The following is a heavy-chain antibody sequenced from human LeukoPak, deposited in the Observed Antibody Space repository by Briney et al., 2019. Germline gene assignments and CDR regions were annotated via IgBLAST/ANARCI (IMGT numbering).Heavy chain of an antibody. V-gene: IGHV3-30*04. CDR1: GFTFSSYA. CDR2: ISHDGSNK. CDR3: AGSDAAMPDAFDI. Sequence: GRSLSLSCAASGFTFSSYAMHWVRQAPGKGLEWVAAISHDGSNKYSADSVKGRFTISRDNSKNTLYLQMNSLRADDTAVYYCAGSDAAMPDAFDIWGQGTTVTVSS. J-gene: IGHJ3*02. D-gene: IGHD5-18*01.